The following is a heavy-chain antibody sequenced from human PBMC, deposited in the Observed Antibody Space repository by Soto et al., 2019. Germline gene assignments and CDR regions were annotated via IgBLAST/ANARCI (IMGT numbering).Heavy chain of an antibody. CDR2: ITNSGSTK. J-gene: IGHJ4*02. CDR3: ARTLAARFDY. Sequence: PGGSLRLSCEASGFPFSEYYMSWIRQAPGKGLEWVSHITNSGSTKYYADSVKGRFTISRDNAKNSLFLQMNSLRAEDTAVYYCARTLAARFDYWGQGTPVTAPQ. CDR1: GFPFSEYY. V-gene: IGHV3-11*01. D-gene: IGHD6-6*01.